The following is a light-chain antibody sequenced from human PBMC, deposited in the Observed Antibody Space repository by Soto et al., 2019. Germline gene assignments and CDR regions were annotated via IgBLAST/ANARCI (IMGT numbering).Light chain of an antibody. Sequence: EIVLTQSPGSLSLSPRERATLSCRASQSVSSNHLAWYQQKPCQAPRLLIYGASRRATGIPDRFSGSGSGTEFTLTISRLEPEDFAVYYCQQYGSSTYTFGQATNVESK. J-gene: IGKJ2*01. CDR2: GAS. CDR1: QSVSSNH. CDR3: QQYGSSTYT. V-gene: IGKV3-20*01.